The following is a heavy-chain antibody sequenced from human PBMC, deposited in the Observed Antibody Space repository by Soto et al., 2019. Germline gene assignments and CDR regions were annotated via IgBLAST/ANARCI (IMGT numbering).Heavy chain of an antibody. V-gene: IGHV4-34*01. CDR2: INHSGST. CDR1: GGSFSGYY. Sequence: SETLSLTCAVYGGSFSGYYWSWIRQPPGKGLEWIGEINHSGSTNYNPSLKSRVTISVDTSKNQFSLKLSSMTTADAAVYYCARDSEELAGAPVDYWGQGTLVTVSS. J-gene: IGHJ4*02. CDR3: ARDSEELAGAPVDY. D-gene: IGHD1-26*01.